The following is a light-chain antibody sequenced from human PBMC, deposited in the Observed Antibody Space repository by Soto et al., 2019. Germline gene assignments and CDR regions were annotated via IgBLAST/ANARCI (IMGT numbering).Light chain of an antibody. CDR2: GAS. CDR3: QQYGSSPLT. V-gene: IGKV3-20*01. J-gene: IGKJ4*01. CDR1: QSVSRSY. Sequence: EIVLTQSPGTLSLSPGERATLSCRASQSVSRSYLAWYQQKPDQAPRLLIYGASSRATGIPDRFSGSGSGTDFTLTISRLEPEDFAVYYCQQYGSSPLTFGGGTKVEIK.